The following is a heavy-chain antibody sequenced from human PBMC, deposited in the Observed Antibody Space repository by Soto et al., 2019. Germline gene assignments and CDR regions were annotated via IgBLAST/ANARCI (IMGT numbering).Heavy chain of an antibody. CDR1: GFTFRSYA. CDR2: ISYDGSNK. J-gene: IGHJ4*02. V-gene: IGHV3-30-3*01. Sequence: QVQLVESGGGVVQPGRSLRLSCAASGFTFRSYAMQRVRQAPGKGLEWVAVISYDGSNKYYADSVKGRFTISRDNSKNTPYLQMNSQRAEDTAVYYCARDPPHCGGDCSPYFDYWGQGTLVTVSS. CDR3: ARDPPHCGGDCSPYFDY. D-gene: IGHD2-21*02.